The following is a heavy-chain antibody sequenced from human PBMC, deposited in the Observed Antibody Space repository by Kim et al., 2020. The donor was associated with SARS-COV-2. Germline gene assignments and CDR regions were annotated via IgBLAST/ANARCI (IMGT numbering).Heavy chain of an antibody. V-gene: IGHV3-48*02. D-gene: IGHD3-16*01. CDR2: ITTSSTTI. CDR1: GFTFSAYD. CDR3: VRDRWGGAFDI. Sequence: GVSLRLSCATSGFTFSAYDMNWVRQVPGKGLEWLSFITTSSTTIYYADSVKGRFTISRDNAKNSLYLQMNSLRDEDTAVYFCVRDRWGGAFDICGQGTMVTVSS. J-gene: IGHJ3*02.